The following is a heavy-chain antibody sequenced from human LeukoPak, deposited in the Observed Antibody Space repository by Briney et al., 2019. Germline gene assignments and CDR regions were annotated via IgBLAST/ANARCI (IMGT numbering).Heavy chain of an antibody. V-gene: IGHV3-7*01. CDR3: AVKRGH. CDR2: IKRDGREK. Sequence: PGGSLRLSCAASGFTFTSYSMSWVRQAPGKGLEWVANIKRDGREKYYVDSVKGRFTISRDNAKNSVYLQMNSLRVEDTAVYYCAVKRGHWGQGTLVTVSS. J-gene: IGHJ4*02. D-gene: IGHD3-10*01. CDR1: GFTFTSYS.